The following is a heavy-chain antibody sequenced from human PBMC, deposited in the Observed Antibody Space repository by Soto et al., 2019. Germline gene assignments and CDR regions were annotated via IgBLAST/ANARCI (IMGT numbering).Heavy chain of an antibody. Sequence: PSDTLSLTCGVSSASISTNSYYVGWIRQPPGKGLEWIGSVFYTGTTYYSPSLKSRVTISVDTSKKQFSLTLKSVTAADTALYFCARLVAVSPVANVWGQGTLVTVSS. D-gene: IGHD2-2*01. J-gene: IGHJ4*02. CDR2: VFYTGTT. CDR1: SASISTNSYY. V-gene: IGHV4-39*01. CDR3: ARLVAVSPVANV.